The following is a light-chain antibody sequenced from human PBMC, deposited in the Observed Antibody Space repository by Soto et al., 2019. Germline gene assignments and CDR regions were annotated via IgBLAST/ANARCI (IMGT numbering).Light chain of an antibody. CDR1: QGITNW. J-gene: IGKJ4*01. V-gene: IGKV1-12*01. CDR2: AAS. Sequence: DIQMPQSPSSLSASVGDSVTITGRASQGITNWLAWYQQKPGKAPKLLIYAASGLPSEVPSRFSGSGSGTDFTLTISSLQPEEFATYYCQQANSLPLTFGGGTKVDI. CDR3: QQANSLPLT.